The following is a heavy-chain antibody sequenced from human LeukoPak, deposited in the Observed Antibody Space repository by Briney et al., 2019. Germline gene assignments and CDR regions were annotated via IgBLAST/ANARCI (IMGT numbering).Heavy chain of an antibody. D-gene: IGHD3-9*01. J-gene: IGHJ5*02. CDR2: MNPNSGNT. CDR3: ARGAGALRYSDWLYLPVDWFDP. CDR1: GYTFTSYD. V-gene: IGHV1-8*01. Sequence: ASVKVSCKASGYTFTSYDVNWVRQATGQGLEWMGWMNPNSGNTGYAQKFQGRVTMTRNTSISTAYMELSSLRSEDTAVYYCARGAGALRYSDWLYLPVDWFDPWGQGILVTVSS.